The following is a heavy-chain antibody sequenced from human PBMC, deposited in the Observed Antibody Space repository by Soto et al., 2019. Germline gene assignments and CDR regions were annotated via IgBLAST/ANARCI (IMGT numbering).Heavy chain of an antibody. Sequence: QVQLVESGGGVVQPGGSLRLSCATSGFTFSNLGMHWVRQAPGKALEWVGLISKNGDNQYYGDSVKGRFIISRDNSKKTLYLQLNSLRPGDTAVFYCAKDGYNAAFEVWGQGTLVIVSS. J-gene: IGHJ3*01. D-gene: IGHD5-12*01. V-gene: IGHV3-30*19. CDR1: GFTFSNLG. CDR2: ISKNGDNQ. CDR3: AKDGYNAAFEV.